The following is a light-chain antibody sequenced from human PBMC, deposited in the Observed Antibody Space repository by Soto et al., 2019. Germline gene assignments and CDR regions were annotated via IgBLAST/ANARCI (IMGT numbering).Light chain of an antibody. V-gene: IGKV3-11*01. CDR2: GAS. J-gene: IGKJ4*01. CDR3: QDRGNWPIYT. Sequence: EIVLTQSPATLSLSLGERATLSCRASQSLSGYLAWYQQKPDQPPRLLIYGASHRATGIPARFTGTGSGTDFTLTISRLEPEDFAVYYCQDRGNWPIYTFGGGTKFDLK. CDR1: QSLSGY.